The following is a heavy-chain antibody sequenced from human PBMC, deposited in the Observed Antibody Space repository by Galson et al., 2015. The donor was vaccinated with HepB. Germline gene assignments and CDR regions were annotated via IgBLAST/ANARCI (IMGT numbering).Heavy chain of an antibody. CDR3: ARDFGPREGAQNSGYAFDI. Sequence: TLSLTCTVSGGSISSGSYYWSWIRQPAGKGLEWIGRIYTSGSTNYNPSLKSRVTMSVDTSKNQFSLKLSSVTAADTAVYYCARDFGPREGAQNSGYAFDIWGQGAMVIVSS. V-gene: IGHV4-61*02. CDR1: GGSISSGSYY. D-gene: IGHD1-26*01. CDR2: IYTSGST. J-gene: IGHJ3*02.